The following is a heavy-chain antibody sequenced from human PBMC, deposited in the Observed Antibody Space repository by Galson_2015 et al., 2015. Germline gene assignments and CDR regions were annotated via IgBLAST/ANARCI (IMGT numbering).Heavy chain of an antibody. CDR1: GFTFSSYW. D-gene: IGHD6-19*01. Sequence: SLRLSCAASGFTFSSYWMSWVRRAPGKGLEWVAVISYDGSNKYYADSVKGRFTISRDNSKNTLYLQMNSLRAEDTAVYYCARVVYLVAGYFDYWGQGTLVTVSS. J-gene: IGHJ4*02. V-gene: IGHV3-30-3*01. CDR3: ARVVYLVAGYFDY. CDR2: ISYDGSNK.